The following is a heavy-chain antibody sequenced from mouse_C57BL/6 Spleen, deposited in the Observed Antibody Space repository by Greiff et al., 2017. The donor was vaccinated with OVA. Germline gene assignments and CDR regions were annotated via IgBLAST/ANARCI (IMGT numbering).Heavy chain of an antibody. CDR2: ISDGGSYT. CDR1: GFTFSSYA. D-gene: IGHD2-4*01. Sequence: EVQVVESGGGLVKPGGSLKLSCAASGFTFSSYAMSWVRQTPEKRLEWVATISDGGSYTYYPDNVKGRFTISRDNAKNNLYLQMSHLKSEDTAMYYCARGGDYDGGSWFAYWGQGTLVTVSA. V-gene: IGHV5-4*01. J-gene: IGHJ3*01. CDR3: ARGGDYDGGSWFAY.